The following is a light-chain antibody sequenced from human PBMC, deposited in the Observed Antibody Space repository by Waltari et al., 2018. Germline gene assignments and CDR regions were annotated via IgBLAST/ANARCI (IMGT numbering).Light chain of an antibody. V-gene: IGKV3-20*01. J-gene: IGKJ3*01. CDR2: GAS. CDR3: QQYGSSPLT. Sequence: EIVLTQSPGTLSLSPGEGATLSCRASQSVSSNYLTWYQQKPGQAPRLPIYGASSRATGIPDRFSGSGSGTDFTLTISRLEPEDFAVYYCQQYGSSPLTFGPGTKVDIK. CDR1: QSVSSNY.